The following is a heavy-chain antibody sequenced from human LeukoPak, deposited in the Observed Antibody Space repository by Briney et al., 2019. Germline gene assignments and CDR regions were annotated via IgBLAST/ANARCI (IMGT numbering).Heavy chain of an antibody. CDR3: ARASETVRGLNY. J-gene: IGHJ4*02. D-gene: IGHD3-10*01. V-gene: IGHV1-2*02. CDR2: INPNSGST. CDR1: GDTFTSNY. Sequence: ASVKVSCKASGDTFTSNYMHWVRQAPGQGLEWMGWINPNSGSTNYAQKLQGRVTMTRDTSISTAYMELSRLRSDDTPVYSCARASETVRGLNYWGQGTLVTVSS.